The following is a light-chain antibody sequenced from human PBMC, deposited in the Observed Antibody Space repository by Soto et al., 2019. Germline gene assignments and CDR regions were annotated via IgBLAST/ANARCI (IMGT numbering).Light chain of an antibody. Sequence: EIVLTQSPATLSVSPGEGATLSCRASQSLSTNLAWYQHKPGQAPRLLIYGASTRATGIPARFSGSGSGTELTLTISSLQSEDFAIYYCQQYNIWPPWTFAQGTKV. CDR1: QSLSTN. J-gene: IGKJ1*01. CDR3: QQYNIWPPWT. CDR2: GAS. V-gene: IGKV3-15*01.